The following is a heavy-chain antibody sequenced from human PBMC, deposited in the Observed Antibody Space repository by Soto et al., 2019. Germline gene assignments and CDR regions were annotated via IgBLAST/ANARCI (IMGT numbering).Heavy chain of an antibody. J-gene: IGHJ3*02. CDR2: TIPVFKTA. CDR1: GGTLSDHG. CDR3: ARRVYGSGNYYNGPSAFDI. D-gene: IGHD3-10*01. Sequence: QVQLEQSGAEVKKPGSSVKVSCKASGGTLSDHGVAWLRQAPGQGLEWMGGTIPVFKTAKYTRKFQGRVTVTAVKFSNIAYIKLSSMISEDTAFYFCARRVYGSGNYYNGPSAFDIGGQGTMVIVTS. V-gene: IGHV1-69*06.